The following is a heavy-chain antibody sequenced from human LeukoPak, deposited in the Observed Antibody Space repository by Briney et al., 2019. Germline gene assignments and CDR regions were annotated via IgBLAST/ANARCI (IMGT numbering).Heavy chain of an antibody. CDR3: ASDSPYYGMDV. J-gene: IGHJ6*02. Sequence: HPGGSLRLSCAASGFPFSSYSMHWVRQVPGKGLLWVSRINSAGSATIYADSVRGRFTISRDNAKNTLYLQMSCLRVEDTAVYHCASDSPYYGMDVWGQGTTVTVSS. CDR2: INSAGSAT. V-gene: IGHV3-74*01. CDR1: GFPFSSYS.